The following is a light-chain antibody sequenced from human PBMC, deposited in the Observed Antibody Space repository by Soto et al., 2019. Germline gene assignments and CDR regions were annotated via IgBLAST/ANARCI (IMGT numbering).Light chain of an antibody. J-gene: IGKJ4*01. CDR3: QQYDSLPSLT. CDR1: QDISNY. V-gene: IGKV1-33*01. CDR2: DAS. Sequence: DLPMTQSPSSLSASVGDRVTITCQASQDISNYLNWYQQKPGKAPKLLIYDASNLETGVTSRFSGSGSGTDFTFTISSLQPEDIATYYCQQYDSLPSLTFGGGTKVEIK.